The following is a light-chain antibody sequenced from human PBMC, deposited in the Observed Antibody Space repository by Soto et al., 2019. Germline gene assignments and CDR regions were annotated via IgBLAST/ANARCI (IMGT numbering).Light chain of an antibody. V-gene: IGKV1-39*01. Sequence: DIQMTQSPSSLSASLGDRVTLTCRASQSISNYVNWYQQTPGKAPKLLIYAESSLQSGVPSRFSGSGSGTDFTLTISSLQPEDFATYYCQQRYSTPRTFGKGTRLQIK. CDR3: QQRYSTPRT. J-gene: IGKJ2*01. CDR1: QSISNY. CDR2: AES.